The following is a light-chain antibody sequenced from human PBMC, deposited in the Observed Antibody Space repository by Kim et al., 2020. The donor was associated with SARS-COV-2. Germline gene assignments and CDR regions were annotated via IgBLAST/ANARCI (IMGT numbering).Light chain of an antibody. J-gene: IGLJ2*01. CDR2: DDS. Sequence: APGKTDRITCGGNNIGSKSVHWNQQKPGQAPVLVVYDDSDRPSGIPERFSGSNSGNTATLTISRVEAGDEADYYCQVWDSSSDHPVFGGGTQLTVL. CDR1: NIGSKS. CDR3: QVWDSSSDHPV. V-gene: IGLV3-21*03.